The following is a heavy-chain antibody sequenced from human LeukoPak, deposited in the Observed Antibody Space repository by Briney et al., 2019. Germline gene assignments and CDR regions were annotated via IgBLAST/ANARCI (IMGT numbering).Heavy chain of an antibody. CDR1: GYSISSGYY. CDR3: ALSPLGAAGTWSGLFDY. Sequence: SETLSLTCTVSGYSISSGYYWGWIRQPPGKGLEWIGSISPSGSTFYNPSLKSRVTISVDTSKNQFSLKLRSVTAADTAVYYCALSPLGAAGTWSGLFDYWGQGTLVTVSS. D-gene: IGHD6-13*01. CDR2: ISPSGST. V-gene: IGHV4-38-2*02. J-gene: IGHJ4*02.